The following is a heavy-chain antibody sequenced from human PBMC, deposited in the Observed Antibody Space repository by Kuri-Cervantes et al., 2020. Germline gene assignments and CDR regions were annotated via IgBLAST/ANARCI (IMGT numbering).Heavy chain of an antibody. CDR1: GYTFTTYY. CDR2: INPSGGTT. J-gene: IGHJ4*02. CDR3: ARLQVPRLERRDY. D-gene: IGHD1-1*01. Sequence: ASVKVSCKASGYTFTTYYIHWVRQAPGQGLEWMGMINPSGGTTTHAQKFQGRVTVTTDTSTSTVYMELTSLKYEDTAVYYCARLQVPRLERRDYWGQGTQVTVSS. V-gene: IGHV1-46*01.